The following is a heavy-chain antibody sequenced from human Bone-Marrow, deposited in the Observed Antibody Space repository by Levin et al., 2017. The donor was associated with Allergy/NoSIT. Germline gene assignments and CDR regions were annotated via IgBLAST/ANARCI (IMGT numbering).Heavy chain of an antibody. CDR2: IYHSGST. CDR3: ARGAIAAAGHHYFDY. CDR1: GGSISSGGYS. Sequence: SQTLSLTCAVSGGSISSGGYSWRWIRQPPGKGLEWIGYIYHSGSTYYNPSLKSRVTISVDRSKNQFSLKLSSVTAADTAVYYCARGAIAAAGHHYFDYWGQGTLVTVSS. J-gene: IGHJ4*02. V-gene: IGHV4-30-2*01. D-gene: IGHD6-13*01.